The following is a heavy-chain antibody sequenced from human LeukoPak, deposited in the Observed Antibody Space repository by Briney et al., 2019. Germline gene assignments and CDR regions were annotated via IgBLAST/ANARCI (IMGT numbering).Heavy chain of an antibody. CDR2: IYYSGST. D-gene: IGHD6-13*01. V-gene: IGHV4-39*01. J-gene: IGHJ4*02. CDR3: ARRIRDSSSWAYFDY. Sequence: SETLSLTCTVSGGSISSSSYYWGWIRQPSGKGLEWIGSIYYSGSTYYNPSLESRVTISVDTSKNQFSLKLSSVTAADTAVYYCARRIRDSSSWAYFDYWGQGTLVTVSS. CDR1: GGSISSSSYY.